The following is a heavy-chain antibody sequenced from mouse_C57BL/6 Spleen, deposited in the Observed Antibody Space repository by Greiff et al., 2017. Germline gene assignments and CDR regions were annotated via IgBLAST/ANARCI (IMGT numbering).Heavy chain of an antibody. D-gene: IGHD2-3*01. J-gene: IGHJ3*01. CDR2: IYPGDGDT. V-gene: IGHV1-82*01. CDR3: ASSIYDGYAAWFAY. Sequence: QVQLQQSGPELVKPGASVKLSCKASGYAFSSSWMNWVKQRPGKGLEWIGRIYPGDGDTNYNGKFKGKATLTADKSSSTAYMQLSSLTSEDSAVYFCASSIYDGYAAWFAYWGQGTMVTVSA. CDR1: GYAFSSSW.